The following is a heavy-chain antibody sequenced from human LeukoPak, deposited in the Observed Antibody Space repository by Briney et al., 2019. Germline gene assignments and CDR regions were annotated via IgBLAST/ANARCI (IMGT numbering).Heavy chain of an antibody. J-gene: IGHJ1*01. CDR1: GFTFSDYY. V-gene: IGHV3-11*01. CDR3: ARVYSSGWEKYFQH. D-gene: IGHD6-19*01. CDR2: ISSSGSTI. Sequence: GGSLRLSCAASGFTFSDYYMSWIRQAPGKGLEWVSYISSSGSTIYYADSVKGRFTISRDNAKNSLYLQMNSLRAEDTAVYYCARVYSSGWEKYFQHWGQGTLVTVSS.